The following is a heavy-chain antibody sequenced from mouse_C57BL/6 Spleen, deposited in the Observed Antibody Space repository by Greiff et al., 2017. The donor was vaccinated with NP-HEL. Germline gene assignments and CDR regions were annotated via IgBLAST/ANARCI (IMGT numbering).Heavy chain of an antibody. J-gene: IGHJ4*01. Sequence: EVKVVESGGGLVQPGGSLSLSCAASGFTFTDYYMSWVRQPPGKALEWLGFIRNKANGYTTEYSASVKGRFTISRDNSQSILYLQMNALRAEDSATYYCARFITYYAMDYWGQGTSVTVSS. CDR3: ARFITYYAMDY. CDR1: GFTFTDYY. CDR2: IRNKANGYTT. V-gene: IGHV7-3*01.